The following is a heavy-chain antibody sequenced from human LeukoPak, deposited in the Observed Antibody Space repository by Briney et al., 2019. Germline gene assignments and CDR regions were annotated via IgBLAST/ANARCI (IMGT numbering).Heavy chain of an antibody. Sequence: ASVKVSCKASEYTFTGYYIHWVRQAPGQGLEWMGWISAKKGNTDYAQKLQGRVTMTTDTSTSTAYMELRSLRSDDTAVYYCARDMYSSGRVPFDYWGQGTLVTVSS. D-gene: IGHD6-19*01. J-gene: IGHJ4*02. V-gene: IGHV1-18*04. CDR1: EYTFTGYY. CDR3: ARDMYSSGRVPFDY. CDR2: ISAKKGNT.